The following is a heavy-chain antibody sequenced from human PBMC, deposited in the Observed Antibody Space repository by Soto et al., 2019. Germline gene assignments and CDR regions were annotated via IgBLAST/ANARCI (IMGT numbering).Heavy chain of an antibody. Sequence: QVQLVQSGAEVKKPGSSVKVSCKVSGGTFSNYAIDWVRLAPGHGLEWMGGIVPIFGTTYYTRKFQGRATIIADDSTTTGHVEMSSLRSEDTAIYSCARVEAVAGLNNHHGLDVWGQGTAVTVSS. CDR3: ARVEAVAGLNNHHGLDV. J-gene: IGHJ6*02. CDR1: GGTFSNYA. D-gene: IGHD6-19*01. CDR2: IVPIFGTT. V-gene: IGHV1-69*12.